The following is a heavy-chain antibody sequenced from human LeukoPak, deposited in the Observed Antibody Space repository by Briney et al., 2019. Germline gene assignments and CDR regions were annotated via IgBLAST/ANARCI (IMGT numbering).Heavy chain of an antibody. D-gene: IGHD3-22*01. J-gene: IGHJ4*02. CDR2: ISGSGGST. Sequence: GGSLRLSCAASGLTFSSYAMSWVRQAPGKGLEWVSAISGSGGSTYYADSVKGRFTISRDNSKNTLYLQMNSLRAEDTAVYYCAKYHSSGPGYFDYWGQGTLVTVSS. CDR3: AKYHSSGPGYFDY. V-gene: IGHV3-23*01. CDR1: GLTFSSYA.